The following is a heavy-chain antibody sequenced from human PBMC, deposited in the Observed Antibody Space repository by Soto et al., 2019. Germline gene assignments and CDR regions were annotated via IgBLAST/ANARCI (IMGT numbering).Heavy chain of an antibody. D-gene: IGHD3-16*01. V-gene: IGHV3-30-3*01. CDR1: GFTFSSYA. J-gene: IGHJ4*02. CDR3: VATSGGDDY. CDR2: ISYDGSNK. Sequence: GGSLRLSCAASGFTFSSYAMHWVRQAPGKGLEWVAVISYDGSNKYYADSVKGRFTISRDNSKNTLYLQMNSLRAEDTAVYYCVATSGGDDYWGQGTLVTVSS.